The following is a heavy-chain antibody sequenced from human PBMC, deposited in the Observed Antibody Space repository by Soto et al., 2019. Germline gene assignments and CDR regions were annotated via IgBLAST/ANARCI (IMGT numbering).Heavy chain of an antibody. CDR3: ASRDPGTSVDY. CDR1: GGSFTINNW. CDR2: IYRTGST. Sequence: KPSETLSLTCAVSGGSFTINNWCTWVRQPPGQGLEWIGEIYRTGSTNYNPSLKSRVTISLDKSENQFSLKVTSLTAADTAVYYCASRDPGTSVDYWGQGTLVTVSS. D-gene: IGHD1-7*01. J-gene: IGHJ4*02. V-gene: IGHV4-4*02.